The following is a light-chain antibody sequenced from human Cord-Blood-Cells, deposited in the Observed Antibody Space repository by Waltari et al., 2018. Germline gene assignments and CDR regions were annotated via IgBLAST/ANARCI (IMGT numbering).Light chain of an antibody. V-gene: IGLV2-23*01. J-gene: IGLJ3*02. CDR2: EGS. CDR3: CSYAGSSRV. CDR1: SSDVGSYNL. Sequence: QPAWTQPASVSGSPGQSITISCTGTSSDVGSYNLVSWYQQHPGKTPKLMIYEGSKRPSGVSNRFSGSKSGNTASLTISGLQAEDEADYYCCSYAGSSRVFGGGTKLTVL.